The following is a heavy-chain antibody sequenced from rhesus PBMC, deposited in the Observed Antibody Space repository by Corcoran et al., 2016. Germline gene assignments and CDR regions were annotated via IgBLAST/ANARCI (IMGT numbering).Heavy chain of an antibody. CDR1: GFTFRSYG. J-gene: IGHJ4*01. Sequence: EVQLVETGGGLVQPGGSLTVSCAASGFTFRSYGMSWVRQAPGKGLEWVSAIKSGGGNTDHAESGNGRFTMTRDNSKNTLSLQMNSLRAEDTAVYYCAKWGVLTAFDYWGQGVLVTVSP. CDR3: AKWGVLTAFDY. CDR2: IKSGGGNT. V-gene: IGHV3S5*01. D-gene: IGHD2-15*01.